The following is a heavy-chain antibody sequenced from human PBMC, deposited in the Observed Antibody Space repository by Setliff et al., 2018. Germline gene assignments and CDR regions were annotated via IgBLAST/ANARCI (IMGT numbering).Heavy chain of an antibody. D-gene: IGHD2-2*01. V-gene: IGHV4-61*08. CDR1: GGSISSGGYY. CDR2: IYYSGTT. J-gene: IGHJ2*01. Sequence: SETLSLTCTVSGGSISSGGYYWSWIRQPPGKGLEWIGFIYYSGTTHYSPSFESRVTMSVDTSKNQFSLNLSSVTAADTALYYCARTSTGRYSDLWGRGTLVTVSS. CDR3: ARTSTGRYSDL.